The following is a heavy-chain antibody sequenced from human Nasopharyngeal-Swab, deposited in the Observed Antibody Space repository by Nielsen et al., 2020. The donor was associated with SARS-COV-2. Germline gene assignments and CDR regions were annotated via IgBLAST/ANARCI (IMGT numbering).Heavy chain of an antibody. CDR1: GFTFSSYA. J-gene: IGHJ6*03. CDR2: INHSGST. D-gene: IGHD2-2*01. Sequence: ESLKISCAASGFTFSSYAMSWVRQPPGKGLEWIGEINHSGSTNYNPSLKSRVTISVDTSKSQFSLKLTSVTAADTAVYYCARGLSGVVPAPILGLGPYYYFYYMDVWGKGTTVTVSS. CDR3: ARGLSGVVPAPILGLGPYYYFYYMDV. V-gene: IGHV4-34*01.